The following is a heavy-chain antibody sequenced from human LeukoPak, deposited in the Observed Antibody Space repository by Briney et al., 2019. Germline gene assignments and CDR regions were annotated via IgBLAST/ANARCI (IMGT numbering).Heavy chain of an antibody. CDR3: ASRGYGGNLRGFDY. V-gene: IGHV1-69*02. CDR2: IIPILGIA. D-gene: IGHD4-23*01. CDR1: GGTFSSYT. Sequence: SVEVSCKASGGTFSSYTISWVRQAPGQGVEWMGRIIPILGIANYAQKFQGRVTITADKSTNTAYMELSSLTSEDTAVYYCASRGYGGNLRGFDYWGQGTLVTVSS. J-gene: IGHJ4*02.